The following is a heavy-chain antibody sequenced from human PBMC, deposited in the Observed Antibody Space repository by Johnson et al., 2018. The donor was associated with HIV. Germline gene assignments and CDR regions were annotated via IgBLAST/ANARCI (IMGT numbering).Heavy chain of an antibody. CDR3: ANGRGSYGGAFDI. Sequence: EVQLVESGGGLVQPGGSLRLSCAASGFTFSSYWMHWVRQAPGKGLVWVSRINSDGSSTSYADSVKGRFTISRDNAKNSLYLQMNSLRAEYTALYYCANGRGSYGGAFDIWGQGTMVTVSS. CDR1: GFTFSSYW. CDR2: INSDGSST. D-gene: IGHD4-23*01. J-gene: IGHJ3*02. V-gene: IGHV3-74*02.